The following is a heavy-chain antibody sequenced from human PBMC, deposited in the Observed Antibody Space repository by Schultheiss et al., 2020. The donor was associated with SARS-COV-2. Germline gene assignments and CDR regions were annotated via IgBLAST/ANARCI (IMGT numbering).Heavy chain of an antibody. CDR1: GGSVSSGSYS. Sequence: SETLSLTCAVSGGSVSSGSYSWNWIRQPPGKGLEWIGYSYYSGSTNYNPSLKSRVTISVDTSKNQFSLKLSSVTAADTAVYYCARGRRAISKLAPNWFDPWGQGTLVTVSS. J-gene: IGHJ5*02. CDR3: ARGRRAISKLAPNWFDP. V-gene: IGHV4-61*01. D-gene: IGHD3-3*01. CDR2: SYYSGST.